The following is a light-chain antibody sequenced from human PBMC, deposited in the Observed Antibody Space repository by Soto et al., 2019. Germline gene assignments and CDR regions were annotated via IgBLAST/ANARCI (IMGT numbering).Light chain of an antibody. CDR3: QQSYSARM. V-gene: IGKV1-39*01. Sequence: DIQMTQSPSSLSAGVGDRVTITCRASQSISSYLSWYQQKPGKAPKLLIYAASRLQRGVPSRFSGSGSGTDFTLTISSLQPEDFATYYCQQSYSARMFGQGTKVELE. J-gene: IGKJ1*01. CDR2: AAS. CDR1: QSISSY.